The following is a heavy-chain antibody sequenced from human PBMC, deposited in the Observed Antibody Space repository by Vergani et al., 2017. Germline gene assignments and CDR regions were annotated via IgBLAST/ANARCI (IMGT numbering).Heavy chain of an antibody. V-gene: IGHV3-30*18. CDR2: ISYDGSNK. CDR1: GFTFSSYG. Sequence: QVQLVESGGGVVQPGRSLRLSCAASGFTFSSYGMHWVRQAPGKGLEWVAVISYDGSNKYYADSVKGRFTISGDNSKNTLYLQMNSLRAEDTAVYYCAKDRREYYYYYYGMDVWGQGTTVTVSS. CDR3: AKDRREYYYYYYGMDV. J-gene: IGHJ6*02.